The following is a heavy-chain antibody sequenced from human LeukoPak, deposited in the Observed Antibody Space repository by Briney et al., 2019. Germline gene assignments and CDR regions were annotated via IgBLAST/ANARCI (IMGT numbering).Heavy chain of an antibody. J-gene: IGHJ6*02. D-gene: IGHD6-13*01. CDR3: ARGLYSSSWYVGELSYYYYYGMDV. CDR1: GGTFSSYA. CDR2: IIPIFGTA. V-gene: IGHV1-69*13. Sequence: SVKVSCKTSGGTFSSYAISWVRQAPGQGLEWMGGIIPIFGTANYAQKFQGRVTITADESTSTAYMELSSLRSEDTAVYYYARGLYSSSWYVGELSYYYYYGMDVWGQGTTVTVSS.